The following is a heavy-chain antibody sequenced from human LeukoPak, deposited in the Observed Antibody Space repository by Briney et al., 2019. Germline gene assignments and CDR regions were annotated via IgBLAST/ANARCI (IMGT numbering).Heavy chain of an antibody. Sequence: ASVKVSCKASGYTFTGYYMHWVRQAPGEGLEWMGWINPNSGGTNYAQKFQGRVTMTRDTSISTAYMELSRLRSDDMAVYYCTRAAPTGSFDYWGQGTLVTVSS. J-gene: IGHJ4*02. D-gene: IGHD1-14*01. CDR3: TRAAPTGSFDY. CDR2: INPNSGGT. V-gene: IGHV1-2*02. CDR1: GYTFTGYY.